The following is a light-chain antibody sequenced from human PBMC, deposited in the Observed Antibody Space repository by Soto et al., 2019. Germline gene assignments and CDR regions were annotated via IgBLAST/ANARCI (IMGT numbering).Light chain of an antibody. J-gene: IGKJ3*01. V-gene: IGKV3-20*01. Sequence: EIVLAQSPGTLSLSPGERATLSCRASQRVNRDYLAWYQQVPGQAPRLLIYDASTRATGIPDRFSGSGSETVFASTTGTPESVDFAVYYGEQYGSSSSRGFTFGPGTKVEIK. CDR1: QRVNRDY. CDR3: EQYGSSSSRGFT. CDR2: DAS.